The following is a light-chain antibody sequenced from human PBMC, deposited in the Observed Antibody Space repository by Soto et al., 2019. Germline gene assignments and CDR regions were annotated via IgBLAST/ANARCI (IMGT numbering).Light chain of an antibody. CDR2: DDN. Sequence: QSVMTQPPSVSAAPGQKVTISCSGSSSNIGGNSVSWYQQLPGTAPKLLIYDDNKRPSGIPDRFSGSKSGKSATLGITGFQNGDEADYYCGSWDSSLSAYVFGTGTKLTVL. J-gene: IGLJ1*01. CDR1: SSNIGGNS. CDR3: GSWDSSLSAYV. V-gene: IGLV1-51*01.